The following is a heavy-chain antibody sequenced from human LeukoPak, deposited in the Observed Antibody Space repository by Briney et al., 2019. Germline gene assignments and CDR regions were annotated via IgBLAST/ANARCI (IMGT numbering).Heavy chain of an antibody. CDR3: AAVLLWFGELDVTDY. J-gene: IGHJ4*02. CDR1: GFTFSSYW. D-gene: IGHD3-10*01. CDR2: IKQDGSEK. V-gene: IGHV3-7*01. Sequence: GGSLRLSCAASGFTFSSYWMSWVRQAPGKGLEWVANIKQDGSEKYHVDSVKGRFTISRDNAKNSLYLQMNSLRAEDTAVYYCAAVLLWFGELDVTDYWGQGTLVTVSS.